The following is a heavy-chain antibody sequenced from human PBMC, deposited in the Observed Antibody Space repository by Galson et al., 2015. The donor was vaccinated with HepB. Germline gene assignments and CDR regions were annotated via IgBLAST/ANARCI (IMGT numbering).Heavy chain of an antibody. D-gene: IGHD6-13*01. V-gene: IGHV4-39*01. CDR2: IYYSGSA. CDR1: GGSISSSNYY. J-gene: IGHJ4*02. CDR3: ARQRLREYSSSWYESIFFDY. Sequence: LSLTCTVSGGSISSSNYYWGWIRQPPGKGLEWIADIYYSGSAYYNPSLKSRVTISVDTSKNQFSLKLSSVTAADTAVYYCARQRLREYSSSWYESIFFDYWGQGTLVTVSS.